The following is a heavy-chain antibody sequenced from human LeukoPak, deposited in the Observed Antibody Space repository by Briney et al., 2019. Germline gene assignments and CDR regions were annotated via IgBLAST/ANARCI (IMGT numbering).Heavy chain of an antibody. V-gene: IGHV4-34*01. CDR2: INHSGST. D-gene: IGHD3-22*01. J-gene: IGHJ6*03. CDR1: GGSFSGYY. CDR3: ARGRYYYDSSGYYPGCYMDV. Sequence: SETLSLTCAVYGGSFSGYYWSWIRQPPGKGLEWIGEINHSGSTNYNPSLKSRVTISVDTSKNQFSLKLSSVTAADTAVYYCARGRYYYDSSGYYPGCYMDVWGKGTTVTVSS.